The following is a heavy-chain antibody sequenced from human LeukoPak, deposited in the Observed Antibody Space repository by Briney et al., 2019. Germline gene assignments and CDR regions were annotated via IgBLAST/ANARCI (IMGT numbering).Heavy chain of an antibody. CDR3: ARARDYYDSSGYYSTFDY. Sequence: AASVTVSCKASGYTFTSYDINWVRQAPGQGLEWMGWMNPNSGNTGYAQKFQGRVTMTRNTSISTAYMELSSLRSEDTAVYYCARARDYYDSSGYYSTFDYWGQGTLVTVSS. V-gene: IGHV1-8*01. CDR1: GYTFTSYD. CDR2: MNPNSGNT. J-gene: IGHJ4*02. D-gene: IGHD3-22*01.